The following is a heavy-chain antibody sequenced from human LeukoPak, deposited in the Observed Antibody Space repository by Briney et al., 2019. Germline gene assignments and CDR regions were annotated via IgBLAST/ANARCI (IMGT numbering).Heavy chain of an antibody. CDR1: GFTFNNYW. CDR3: VRDYHYGMDV. V-gene: IGHV3-74*01. Sequence: GGSLRLSCAASGFTFNNYWMHWVRQAPGKGLVWVSRIKGDGSGTSYADSVKGRFTISRDNTKNTLYLQMNSLRAEDTAVFHCVRDYHYGMDVWGQGTTVTVSS. J-gene: IGHJ6*02. D-gene: IGHD3-16*02. CDR2: IKGDGSGT.